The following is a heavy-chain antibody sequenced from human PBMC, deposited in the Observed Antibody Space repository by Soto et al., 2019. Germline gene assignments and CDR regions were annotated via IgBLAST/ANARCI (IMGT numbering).Heavy chain of an antibody. V-gene: IGHV4-34*01. D-gene: IGHD1-1*01. CDR2: MSHSGGT. CDR1: GGFVSSGSYY. Sequence: QVQLQQWGAGLLKPSETLSLTCAVYGGFVSSGSYYWSWIRQPPGKGLEWIGEMSHSGGTHFNQSLKSRVTKPEDTSKDQFSPKLSSVTAAATALYYCARVERGTATTVVDAFDIWGPGTMVTVSS. CDR3: ARVERGTATTVVDAFDI. J-gene: IGHJ3*02.